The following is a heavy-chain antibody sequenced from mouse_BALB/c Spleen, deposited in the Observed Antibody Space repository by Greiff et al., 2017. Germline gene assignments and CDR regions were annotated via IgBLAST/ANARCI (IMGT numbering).Heavy chain of an antibody. Sequence: EVKVVESGGGLVKPGGSLKLSCAASGFTFSSYAMSWVRQTPEKRLEWVATISSGGSYTYYPDSVKGRFTISRDNAKNTLYLQMSSLRSEDTAMYYCARQGTRDYWGQGTSVTVSS. CDR3: ARQGTRDY. CDR2: ISSGGSYT. CDR1: GFTFSSYA. V-gene: IGHV5-9-3*01. D-gene: IGHD3-3*01. J-gene: IGHJ4*01.